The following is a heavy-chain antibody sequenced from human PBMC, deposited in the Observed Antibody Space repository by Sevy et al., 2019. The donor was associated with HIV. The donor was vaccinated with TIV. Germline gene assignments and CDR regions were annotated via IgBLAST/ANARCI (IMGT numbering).Heavy chain of an antibody. V-gene: IGHV3-7*01. D-gene: IGHD2-21*01. CDR2: INQDGSQK. Sequence: GGYLRLSCAASGFTFSDYFMGWVRKAPGKGLERIANINQDGSQKNYVDSVKGRFTITRDNAKNLFSLQMNSLRVDDTAVYYCARELWPGDYWGQGTLVTVSS. CDR1: GFTFSDYF. CDR3: ARELWPGDY. J-gene: IGHJ4*02.